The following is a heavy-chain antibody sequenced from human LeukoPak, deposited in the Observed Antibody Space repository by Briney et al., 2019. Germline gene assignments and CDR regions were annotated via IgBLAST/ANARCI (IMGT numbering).Heavy chain of an antibody. CDR2: IYYSGST. CDR1: GGSISSYY. Sequence: SETLSLTCTVSGGSISSYYWSWIRQPPGKGLEWIGYIYYSGSTYYNPSLKSRVTISVDTSKNQFSLKLSSVTAADTAVYYCARVTAAAFYYYYGMDVWGQGTTVTVSS. D-gene: IGHD6-13*01. V-gene: IGHV4-59*08. J-gene: IGHJ6*02. CDR3: ARVTAAAFYYYYGMDV.